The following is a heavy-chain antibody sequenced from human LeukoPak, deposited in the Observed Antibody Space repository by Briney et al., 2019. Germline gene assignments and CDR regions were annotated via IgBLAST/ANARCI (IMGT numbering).Heavy chain of an antibody. V-gene: IGHV3-53*01. CDR2: IYSGGST. CDR1: GFTVSSNY. D-gene: IGHD3-10*01. CDR3: AREVTMVRGVINGWFDP. Sequence: GGSLRLSCAASGFTVSSNYMSWVRQAPGKGLEWVSVIYSGGSTYYADSVKGRFTISRDNSKNTLYLQMNSLRAEDTAVYYCAREVTMVRGVINGWFDPWGQGTLVTVSS. J-gene: IGHJ5*02.